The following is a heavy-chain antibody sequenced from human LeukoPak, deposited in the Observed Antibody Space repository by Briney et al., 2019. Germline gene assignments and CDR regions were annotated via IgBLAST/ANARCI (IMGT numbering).Heavy chain of an antibody. V-gene: IGHV4-59*01. J-gene: IGHJ4*02. D-gene: IGHD3-9*01. CDR1: GGSISSYY. Sequence: SETLSLTCTVSGGSISSYYWSWIRQPPGKGLEWIGYIYYSGSTNYNPSLKSRVTISVDTSKNQFSLKLSSVTAADTAVYYCARIRYLDPYYFDYWGQGTLVTVFS. CDR3: ARIRYLDPYYFDY. CDR2: IYYSGST.